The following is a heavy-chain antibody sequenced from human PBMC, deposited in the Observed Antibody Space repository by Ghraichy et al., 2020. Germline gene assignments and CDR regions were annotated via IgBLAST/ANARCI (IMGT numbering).Heavy chain of an antibody. CDR2: IRSKAYGGTT. J-gene: IGHJ5*02. V-gene: IGHV3-49*03. CDR1: GFTFGDYA. D-gene: IGHD3-3*01. CDR3: TRAKGGFLEWVRVPGWFDP. Sequence: GGSLRLSCTASGFTFGDYAMSWFRQAPGKGLEWVGFIRSKAYGGTTEYAASVKGRFTISRDDSKSIAYLQMNSLKTEDTAVYYCTRAKGGFLEWVRVPGWFDPWGQGTLVTVSS.